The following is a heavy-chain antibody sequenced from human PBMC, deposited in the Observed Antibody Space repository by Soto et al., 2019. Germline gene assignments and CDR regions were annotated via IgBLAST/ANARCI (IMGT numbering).Heavy chain of an antibody. CDR2: AYYSGNT. V-gene: IGHV4-39*01. J-gene: IGHJ5*02. D-gene: IGHD3-10*01. Sequence: SXTLSLTCTVSGGSISSSGFSRGWVRQPPGKGLEWIGCAYYSGNTYYNPSLKSRVTISVDTSGNQFSLRLNSVTAADTAVYYCTKVSYGWFDPCGQGTLVTVSS. CDR3: TKVSYGWFDP. CDR1: GGSISSSGFS.